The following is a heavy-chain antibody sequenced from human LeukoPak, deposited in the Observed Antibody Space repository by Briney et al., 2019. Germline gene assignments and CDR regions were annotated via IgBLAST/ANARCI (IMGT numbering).Heavy chain of an antibody. D-gene: IGHD3-10*01. J-gene: IGHJ4*02. Sequence: PGGSLRLSCAASGFTFSSYAMSWVRQAPGKGLEWVSAISGSGGSTYYADSVKGRFTISRDNSMNTLYLQMNSLRAEDTAVYYCAKVMVRGVSRNFDYWGQGTLVTVSS. CDR3: AKVMVRGVSRNFDY. V-gene: IGHV3-23*01. CDR1: GFTFSSYA. CDR2: ISGSGGST.